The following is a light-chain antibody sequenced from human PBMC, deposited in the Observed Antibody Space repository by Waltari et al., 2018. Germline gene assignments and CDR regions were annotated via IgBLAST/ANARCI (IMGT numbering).Light chain of an antibody. CDR3: LQYYSYPGT. CDR2: AAS. V-gene: IGKV1-16*01. CDR1: RGINHY. Sequence: DVQMTQSPASVSASVGDRVTIPCRARRGINHYLAWFQQKPGKAPRSLIYAASTLQSGAPSTFSGSGSGTQFALTISSLQPEDFGTYYCLQYYSYPGTFGPGTRVDI. J-gene: IGKJ3*01.